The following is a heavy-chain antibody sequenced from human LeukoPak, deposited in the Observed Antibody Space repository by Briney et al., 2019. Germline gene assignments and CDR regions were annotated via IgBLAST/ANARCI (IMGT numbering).Heavy chain of an antibody. CDR3: ARDRSVVRAIDY. J-gene: IGHJ4*02. CDR2: IYYSGST. V-gene: IGHV4-61*08. CDR1: GGSVSSGDYY. D-gene: IGHD2-21*01. Sequence: SETLSLTCTVSGGSVSSGDYYWSWIRQPPGKGLEWIGNIYYSGSTNYNPSLKSRVTISVDTSKNQFSLKLSSVTAADTAVYYCARDRSVVRAIDYWGQGTLVTVSS.